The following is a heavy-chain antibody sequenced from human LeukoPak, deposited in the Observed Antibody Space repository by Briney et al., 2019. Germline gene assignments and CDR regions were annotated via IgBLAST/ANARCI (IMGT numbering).Heavy chain of an antibody. J-gene: IGHJ6*02. D-gene: IGHD1-26*01. CDR3: ARDGKWEPAAVIDYGMDV. V-gene: IGHV1-69*13. Sequence: ASVTVSCKASGGTFSSYAISWVRQAPGQGLEWMGGIIPIFGTANYAQKFQGRVTITADESTSTAYMELSSLRSEDTAVYYCARDGKWEPAAVIDYGMDVWGQGTTVTVSS. CDR1: GGTFSSYA. CDR2: IIPIFGTA.